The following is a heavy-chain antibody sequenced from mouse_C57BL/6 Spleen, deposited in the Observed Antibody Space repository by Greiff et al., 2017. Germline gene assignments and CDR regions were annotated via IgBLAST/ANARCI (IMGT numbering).Heavy chain of an antibody. Sequence: EVKVVESGPELVKPGASVKISCKASGYSFTDYNMNWVKQSNGKSLEWIGVINPNYGTTSYNQKFKGKATLTVDQSSSTAYMQLNSLTSEDSAVYYCARGHYGSFYFDYWGQGTTLTVSS. CDR2: INPNYGTT. D-gene: IGHD1-1*01. V-gene: IGHV1-39*01. J-gene: IGHJ2*01. CDR1: GYSFTDYN. CDR3: ARGHYGSFYFDY.